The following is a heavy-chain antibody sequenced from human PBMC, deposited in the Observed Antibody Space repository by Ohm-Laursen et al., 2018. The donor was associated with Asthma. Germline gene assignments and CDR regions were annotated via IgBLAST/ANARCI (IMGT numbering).Heavy chain of an antibody. D-gene: IGHD3-3*01. CDR1: GFTFSSYA. CDR2: ISSNGGST. CDR3: ARDVMEWYLPAFDF. Sequence: SLRLSCTASGFTFSSYAMHWVRQAPGKGLEYVSAISSNGGSTYYADSVKGRFTISRDNSKNTLYLQMNSLRPDDTAVYYCARDVMEWYLPAFDFWGQGTLVTVSP. J-gene: IGHJ4*02. V-gene: IGHV3-64*04.